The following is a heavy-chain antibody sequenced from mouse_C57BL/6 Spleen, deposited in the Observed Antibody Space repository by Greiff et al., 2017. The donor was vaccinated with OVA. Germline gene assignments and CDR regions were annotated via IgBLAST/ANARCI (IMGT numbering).Heavy chain of an antibody. CDR2: IYPGDGDT. V-gene: IGHV1-82*01. J-gene: IGHJ1*03. D-gene: IGHD1-1*01. CDR3: ARSGTTVVHWYFDV. Sequence: LMESGPELVKPGASVKISCKASGYAFSSSWMNWVKQRPGKGLEWIGRIYPGDGDTNYNGKFKGKATLTADKSSSTAYMQLSSLTSEDSAVYFCARSGTTVVHWYFDVWGTGTTVTVSS. CDR1: GYAFSSSW.